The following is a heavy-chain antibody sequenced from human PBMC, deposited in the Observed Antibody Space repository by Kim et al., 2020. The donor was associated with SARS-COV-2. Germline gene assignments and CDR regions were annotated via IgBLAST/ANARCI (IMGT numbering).Heavy chain of an antibody. D-gene: IGHD6-25*01. CDR3: ARDPNSIGYYGMDV. CDR1: GFTFSSYG. V-gene: IGHV3-33*01. Sequence: GGSLRLSCAASGFTFSSYGMHWVRQAPGKGLEWVAVIWYDGSNKYYADSVKGRFTISRDNSKNTLYLQMNSLRAEDTAVYYCARDPNSIGYYGMDVWGQGTTVTVSS. J-gene: IGHJ6*02. CDR2: IWYDGSNK.